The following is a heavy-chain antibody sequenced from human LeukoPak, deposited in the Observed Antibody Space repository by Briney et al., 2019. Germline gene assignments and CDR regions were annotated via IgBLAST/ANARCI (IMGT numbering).Heavy chain of an antibody. J-gene: IGHJ4*02. Sequence: PSETLSLTCTVSGGSISSYYWTRIRQFPGKGLEWIGYIYFSGSTTYNPTLKSRVTISLDTSKNQFSLKLTSVTAADTAVYYCASHIYCNSTSCYDYWGQGTLVTVSS. CDR3: ASHIYCNSTSCYDY. CDR2: IYFSGST. CDR1: GGSISSYY. D-gene: IGHD2-2*01. V-gene: IGHV4-59*08.